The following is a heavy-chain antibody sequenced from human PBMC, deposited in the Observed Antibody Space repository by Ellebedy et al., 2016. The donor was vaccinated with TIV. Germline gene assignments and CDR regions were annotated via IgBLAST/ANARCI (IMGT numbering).Heavy chain of an antibody. CDR3: ARDGSIAVDGTSDY. J-gene: IGHJ4*02. CDR2: IKKDGSLK. V-gene: IGHV3-7*01. CDR1: GFTFSGHW. D-gene: IGHD6-19*01. Sequence: GESLKISXAASGFTFSGHWMSWVRQAPGKGLEWVANIKKDGSLKNYVDSVRGRFTISRDNAKNSLYLQMSSLRAEDTAVYYCARDGSIAVDGTSDYWGQGTLVTVSS.